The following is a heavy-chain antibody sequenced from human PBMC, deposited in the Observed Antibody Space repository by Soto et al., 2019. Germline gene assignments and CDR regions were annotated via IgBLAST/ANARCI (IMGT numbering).Heavy chain of an antibody. CDR1: GFTFRSYV. CDR3: ARWGTTGGLDV. Sequence: QVQLVESGGGVVQPGTSLRVSCVGSGFTFRSYVIHWVRQPPGKGLEWVALTSYDGSDKYYDDSVRGRFTISRDNSRNTVDLQMDSLRLEDTALYYCARWGTTGGLDVWGQGTLVPVSS. J-gene: IGHJ1*01. V-gene: IGHV3-30*19. CDR2: TSYDGSDK. D-gene: IGHD3-16*01.